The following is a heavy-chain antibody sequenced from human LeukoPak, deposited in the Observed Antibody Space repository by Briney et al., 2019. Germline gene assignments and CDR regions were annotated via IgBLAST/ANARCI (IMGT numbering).Heavy chain of an antibody. D-gene: IGHD1-7*01. V-gene: IGHV4-34*01. Sequence: PSETLSLTCAVYGGSFSGYYWSWIRQPPGKGLEWIGEINHSGSTNYNPSLKSRVTISVDTSKNQFSLKLSSVTAADTAVYYCARGTSGMTGTWNYWGQGTLVTVSS. CDR1: GGSFSGYY. CDR3: ARGTSGMTGTWNY. J-gene: IGHJ4*02. CDR2: INHSGST.